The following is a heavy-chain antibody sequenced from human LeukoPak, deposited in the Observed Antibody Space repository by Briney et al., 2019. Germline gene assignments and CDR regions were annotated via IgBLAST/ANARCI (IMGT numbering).Heavy chain of an antibody. Sequence: PSETLSLTCTVSGGSINSGGYYWSWIRQHPGKGLEWIGYIYYSGNAYYNPSLKSRVTISVDTSKNQFSLKLSSVTAADTAVYHCARAGYDSSGYSTYYFDYWGQGTLVTVSS. V-gene: IGHV4-31*03. CDR3: ARAGYDSSGYSTYYFDY. CDR1: GGSINSGGYY. J-gene: IGHJ4*02. D-gene: IGHD3-22*01. CDR2: IYYSGNA.